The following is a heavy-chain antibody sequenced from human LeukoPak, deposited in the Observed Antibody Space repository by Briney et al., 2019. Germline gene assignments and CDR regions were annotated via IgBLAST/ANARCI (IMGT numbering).Heavy chain of an antibody. D-gene: IGHD3-22*01. CDR1: GGSISGYY. CDR2: LYTSGTT. V-gene: IGHV4-4*07. J-gene: IGHJ4*02. CDR3: AREARYDSSGYYYRARARYYFDY. Sequence: PSETLSLTCTVSGGSISGYYWSWIRQPAGKGLEWIGRLYTSGTTNYNPSLKSRVTMSVDTSKNQLSLNLSSVTAADTAVYYCAREARYDSSGYYYRARARYYFDYWGQGTLVTVSS.